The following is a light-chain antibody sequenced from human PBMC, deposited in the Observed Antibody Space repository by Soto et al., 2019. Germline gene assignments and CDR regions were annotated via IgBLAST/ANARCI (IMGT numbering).Light chain of an antibody. CDR2: EGS. CDR3: CSYAGSYV. Sequence: QSVLTQPASVSGSPGQSITISCTGISSDVGSYNLVSWYQQHPGKAPKLMIYEGSKRPSGVSNRFSGSKSGNTASLTISGLQAEDEADYYCCSYAGSYVFGTGTKLTVL. V-gene: IGLV2-23*01. J-gene: IGLJ1*01. CDR1: SSDVGSYNL.